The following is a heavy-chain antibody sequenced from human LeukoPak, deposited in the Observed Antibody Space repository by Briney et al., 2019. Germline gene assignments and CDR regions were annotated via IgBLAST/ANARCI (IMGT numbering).Heavy chain of an antibody. V-gene: IGHV3-7*05. D-gene: IGHD5-24*01. CDR2: IKEDGSEK. J-gene: IGHJ3*02. Sequence: GGSLRLSCAASGFTFSRYWMSWVRQAPGKGLEGVANIKEDGSEKYYVDSVKGRFTISRDNAKKSLYLQMNSLRVEDTAVYYCARGFDGYYGFDIWGQGTMVTVSS. CDR3: ARGFDGYYGFDI. CDR1: GFTFSRYW.